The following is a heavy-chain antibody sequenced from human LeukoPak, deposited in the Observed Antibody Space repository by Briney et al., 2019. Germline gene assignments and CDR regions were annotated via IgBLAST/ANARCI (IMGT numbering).Heavy chain of an antibody. V-gene: IGHV4-34*01. J-gene: IGHJ4*02. Sequence: SETLSLTCAVYGGSFSGYYWSWIRQPPGKGLEWIGEINHSGSTNYNPSLKSRVTISVDTSKNQFSLKLSSVTAADTAVYYCARGRVGRYCGGGSCYYNDYWGQGTLVTVSS. D-gene: IGHD2-15*01. CDR1: GGSFSGYY. CDR2: INHSGST. CDR3: ARGRVGRYCGGGSCYYNDY.